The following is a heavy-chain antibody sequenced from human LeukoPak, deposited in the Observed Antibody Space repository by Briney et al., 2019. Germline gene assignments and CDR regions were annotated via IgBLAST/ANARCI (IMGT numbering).Heavy chain of an antibody. Sequence: PSETLSLTCAVFGYSISSGYYWGWIRQPPGKGLEWIGSIYHSGSTYYNPSLKSRVTISVDTSKNQFSLKLSSVTAADTAVYYCARRGTNYYYYMDVWGKGTTVTVSS. D-gene: IGHD3-16*01. J-gene: IGHJ6*03. CDR1: GYSISSGYY. V-gene: IGHV4-38-2*01. CDR3: ARRGTNYYYYMDV. CDR2: IYHSGST.